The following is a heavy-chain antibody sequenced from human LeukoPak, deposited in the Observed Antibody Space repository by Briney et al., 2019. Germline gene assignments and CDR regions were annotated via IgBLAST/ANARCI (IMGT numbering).Heavy chain of an antibody. V-gene: IGHV3-11*01. J-gene: IGHJ4*02. Sequence: GGPLRLSCAPSGFIFSDYYMSWIRQAPGRGLEWISYISSSGNTIYYAESVKGRFTISRDNAKKSLYLQMNSLRADDTAVYYCSRDTKFLDYWGQGILVTVSS. CDR1: GFIFSDYY. CDR2: ISSSGNTI. D-gene: IGHD3-3*01. CDR3: SRDTKFLDY.